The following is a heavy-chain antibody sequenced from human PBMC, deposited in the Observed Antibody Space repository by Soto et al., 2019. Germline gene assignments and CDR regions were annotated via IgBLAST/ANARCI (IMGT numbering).Heavy chain of an antibody. V-gene: IGHV3-30*18. CDR3: AKVGPDLIQPRVEPPLYPYGSGV. Sequence: QLQLVESGGGVVQPGMSLRLSCTASGFTFSSYAMHWVRQAPGKGLEWVAVILFDGTNQYYADAVKGRFTISRDNSKNTRFLHMDGLRPEDTAVYYCAKVGPDLIQPRVEPPLYPYGSGVWGQGTTVTVSS. J-gene: IGHJ6*02. D-gene: IGHD3-10*01. CDR1: GFTFSSYA. CDR2: ILFDGTNQ.